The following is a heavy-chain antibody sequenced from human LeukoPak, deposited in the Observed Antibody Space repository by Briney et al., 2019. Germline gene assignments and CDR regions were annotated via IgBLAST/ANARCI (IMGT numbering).Heavy chain of an antibody. CDR1: GFTFSTYW. D-gene: IGHD6-13*01. CDR2: IKSDGITT. Sequence: RGSLRLSCAASGFTFSTYWMHWVRQAPGKGLLWVSRIKSDGITTIYADSVKGRFTISRDNGKNTLYLQMNSLRAEDTAVYYCARGTGYSAFDYWGQGTLVTVSS. V-gene: IGHV3-74*01. J-gene: IGHJ4*02. CDR3: ARGTGYSAFDY.